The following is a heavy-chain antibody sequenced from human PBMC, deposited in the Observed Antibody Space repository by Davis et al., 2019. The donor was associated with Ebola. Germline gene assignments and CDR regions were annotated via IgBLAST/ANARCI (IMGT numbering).Heavy chain of an antibody. Sequence: SETLSLTCAVYGGSISSYYWGWIRQPPGKGLEWIGSIYYSGSTYYNPSLKIRVTISVDTSKNQFSLKLSSVTAADTAVYYCARLRGGSGRHRPDYWGQGTLVTVSS. D-gene: IGHD3-10*01. J-gene: IGHJ4*02. V-gene: IGHV4-39*01. CDR2: IYYSGST. CDR3: ARLRGGSGRHRPDY. CDR1: GGSISSYY.